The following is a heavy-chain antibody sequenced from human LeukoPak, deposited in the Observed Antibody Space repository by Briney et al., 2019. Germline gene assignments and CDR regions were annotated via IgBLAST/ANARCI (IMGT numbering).Heavy chain of an antibody. CDR2: IWHDGSNK. D-gene: IGHD1-26*01. Sequence: PGRSLRLSCAASGFSFSSYGIHWVRQAPGKGLEWLAVIWHDGSNKYYADSVKGRFTISRDNSKNTLYLQMNSLRAEDTAVYYCARDLYSGSYCVDYWGQGTLVTVSS. CDR1: GFSFSSYG. J-gene: IGHJ4*02. V-gene: IGHV3-33*01. CDR3: ARDLYSGSYCVDY.